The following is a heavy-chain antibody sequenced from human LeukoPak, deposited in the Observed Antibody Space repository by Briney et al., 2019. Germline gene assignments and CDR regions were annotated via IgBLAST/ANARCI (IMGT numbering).Heavy chain of an antibody. CDR3: AIRIAAAGIDY. CDR1: GGTFSSYA. J-gene: IGHJ4*02. V-gene: IGHV1-69*01. D-gene: IGHD6-13*01. Sequence: SVKVSCKASGGTFSSYAIGWVRQAPGQGLEWMGGIIPIFGTANYAQKFQGRVTITADESTSTAYMELSSLRSEDTAVYYCAIRIAAAGIDYWGQGTLVTVSS. CDR2: IIPIFGTA.